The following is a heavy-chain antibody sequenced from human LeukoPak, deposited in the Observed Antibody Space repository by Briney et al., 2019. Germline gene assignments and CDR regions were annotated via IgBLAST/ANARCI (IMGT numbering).Heavy chain of an antibody. CDR1: GGTFSSYP. CDR2: IIPIFGTA. Sequence: ASVKVSCKASGGTFSSYPISWVRQAPGQGLEWMGGIIPIFGTANYAQKFQGRVTITADESTSTAYMELSSLRSEDTAVYYCARANCGGDCYYYFDYWGQGTLVTVSS. V-gene: IGHV1-69*13. J-gene: IGHJ4*02. CDR3: ARANCGGDCYYYFDY. D-gene: IGHD2-21*02.